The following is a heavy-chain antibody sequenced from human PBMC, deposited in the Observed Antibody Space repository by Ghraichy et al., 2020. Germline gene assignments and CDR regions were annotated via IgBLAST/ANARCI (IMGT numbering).Heavy chain of an antibody. CDR2: IYSGGST. CDR3: ARGGNWNLGNDAFDI. J-gene: IGHJ3*02. Sequence: GVLRLSCAASGFTVSSNYMSWVRQAPGKGLEWVSVIYSGGSTYYADSVKGRFTISRDNSKNTLYLQMNSLRAEDTAVYYCARGGNWNLGNDAFDIWGQGTMVTVSS. D-gene: IGHD1-7*01. CDR1: GFTVSSNY. V-gene: IGHV3-53*01.